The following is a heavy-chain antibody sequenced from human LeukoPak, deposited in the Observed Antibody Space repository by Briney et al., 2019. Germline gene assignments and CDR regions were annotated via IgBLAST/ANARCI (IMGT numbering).Heavy chain of an antibody. J-gene: IGHJ6*02. V-gene: IGHV4-59*01. D-gene: IGHD3-3*01. CDR2: IYYSGST. Sequence: SETLSLTCTVSGGSISSYYWSWIRQPPGKGLEWIGYIYYSGSTNYNPSLKSRVTISVDTSKNQFSLKLSSVTAADTAVYYCARDYFPRTNYDFWSGYGVYYYYGMDVWGQGTTVTVSS. CDR3: ARDYFPRTNYDFWSGYGVYYYYGMDV. CDR1: GGSISSYY.